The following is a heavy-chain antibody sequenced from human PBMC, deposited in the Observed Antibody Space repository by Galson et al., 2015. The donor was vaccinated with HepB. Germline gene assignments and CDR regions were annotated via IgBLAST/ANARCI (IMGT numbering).Heavy chain of an antibody. CDR1: GFTFSSYS. CDR2: ISSSSSYI. V-gene: IGHV3-21*01. D-gene: IGHD3-10*01. CDR3: AGQYYGSGLTSDY. J-gene: IGHJ4*02. Sequence: FLRLSCAASGFTFSSYSMNWVRQAPGKGLEWVSSISSSSSYIYYADSVKGRFTISRDNAKNSLYLQMNSLRAEDTAVYYCAGQYYGSGLTSDYWGQGTLVTVSS.